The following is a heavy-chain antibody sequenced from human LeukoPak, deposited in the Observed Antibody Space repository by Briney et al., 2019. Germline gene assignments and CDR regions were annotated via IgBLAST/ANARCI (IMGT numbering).Heavy chain of an antibody. CDR2: ISSSSSTI. J-gene: IGHJ4*02. Sequence: GGSLRLSCAASGFTFSSYSMNWVRQAPGKGLEWVSYISSSSSTIYYADSVKGRFTISRDNAKNSLYLQMNSLRAEDTAVYYCASDAPTYYDFWSGYYQSPIGYWGQGTLVTVSS. CDR3: ASDAPTYYDFWSGYYQSPIGY. CDR1: GFTFSSYS. D-gene: IGHD3-3*01. V-gene: IGHV3-48*01.